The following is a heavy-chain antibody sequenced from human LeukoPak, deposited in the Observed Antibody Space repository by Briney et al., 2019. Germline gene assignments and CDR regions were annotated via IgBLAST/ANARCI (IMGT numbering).Heavy chain of an antibody. Sequence: ASVKVSCKASGYTFTSYYMHWVRQAPGQGLEWMGIINPSECSTSYAQKFQGRVTMTRDTSTSTVYMELSSLRSEDTAVYYCAREEVYCSGGSCPPRYEYFQHWGQGTLVTVSS. V-gene: IGHV1-46*01. CDR1: GYTFTSYY. D-gene: IGHD2-15*01. CDR3: AREEVYCSGGSCPPRYEYFQH. CDR2: INPSECST. J-gene: IGHJ1*01.